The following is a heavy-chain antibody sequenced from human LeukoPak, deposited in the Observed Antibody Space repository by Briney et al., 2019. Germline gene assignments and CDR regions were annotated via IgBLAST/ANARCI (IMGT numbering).Heavy chain of an antibody. Sequence: ASVKVSCKASGYTFTGCYIHWVRQAPGQGPEWLGWINPSSGGTDYAQKFQGRVTMTRDTSTNTAYMELTSLRSDDTAVYYCARLGSLGVTLVWGGPSRTTIDYWGQGTLVTVPS. CDR1: GYTFTGCY. D-gene: IGHD3-16*01. V-gene: IGHV1-2*02. CDR3: ARLGSLGVTLVWGGPSRTTIDY. J-gene: IGHJ4*02. CDR2: INPSSGGT.